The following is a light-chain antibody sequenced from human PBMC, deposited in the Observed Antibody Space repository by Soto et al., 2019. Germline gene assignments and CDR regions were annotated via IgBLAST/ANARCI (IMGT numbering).Light chain of an antibody. Sequence: DIQMTQSPSYLSASLGDRVTITCRASQSISTYLNWYQQKPGKAPKLLIYAASNLQSGVPSQFSGSGSGTDFTLTISSLQPEDFASYYCPQTYSTPRTFGQGTKVEIK. CDR3: PQTYSTPRT. CDR2: AAS. CDR1: QSISTY. V-gene: IGKV1-39*01. J-gene: IGKJ1*01.